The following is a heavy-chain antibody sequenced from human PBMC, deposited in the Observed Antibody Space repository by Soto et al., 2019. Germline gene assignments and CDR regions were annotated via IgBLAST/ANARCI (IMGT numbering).Heavy chain of an antibody. D-gene: IGHD3-9*01. CDR1: GVTFSSYA. J-gene: IGHJ6*02. V-gene: IGHV1-69*13. CDR3: ARGSYYDILTGPAADYYYYGMDV. Sequence: SVKVSCKASGVTFSSYAISWVRQAPGQGLEWMGGIIPIFGTANYAQKFQGRVTITADESTSTAYMELSSLRSEDTAVYYCARGSYYDILTGPAADYYYYGMDVWGQGTTVTVSS. CDR2: IIPIFGTA.